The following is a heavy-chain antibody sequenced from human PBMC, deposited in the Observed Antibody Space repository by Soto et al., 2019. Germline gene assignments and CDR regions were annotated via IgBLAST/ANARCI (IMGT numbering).Heavy chain of an antibody. D-gene: IGHD3-22*01. Sequence: ASVKVSCKASGYTFTGYYMHWVRQAPGQGLEWMGWINPNSGGTNYAQKFQGWVTMTRDTSISTAYMELSRLRSDDTAVYYCARGGITMIVVLFDIWGQGTMVTVSS. J-gene: IGHJ3*02. CDR2: INPNSGGT. CDR3: ARGGITMIVVLFDI. V-gene: IGHV1-2*04. CDR1: GYTFTGYY.